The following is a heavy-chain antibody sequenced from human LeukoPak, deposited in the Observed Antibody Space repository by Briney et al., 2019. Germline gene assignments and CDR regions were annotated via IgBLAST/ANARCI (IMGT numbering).Heavy chain of an antibody. CDR3: ARDPYSSSWYRVFDY. J-gene: IGHJ4*02. V-gene: IGHV3-30*04. CDR1: GFTFSSYA. Sequence: GGSLRLSCAASGFTFSSYAMHWVRQAPGKGLEWVAVISYDGSNKYYADSVKGRFTISRDNSKNTLYLQMNSLRAEDTAVYYCARDPYSSSWYRVFDYWGQGTLVTVSS. D-gene: IGHD6-13*01. CDR2: ISYDGSNK.